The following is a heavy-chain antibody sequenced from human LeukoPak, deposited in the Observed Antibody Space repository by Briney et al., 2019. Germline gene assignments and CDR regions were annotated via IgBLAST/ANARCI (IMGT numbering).Heavy chain of an antibody. J-gene: IGHJ4*02. CDR1: GFTFSSYA. CDR2: VSGSGGST. D-gene: IGHD6-6*01. V-gene: IGHV3-23*01. Sequence: GGSLRLSCAASGFTFSSYAMSWVRQAPGKGLEWVSAVSGSGGSTYYADSVKGRFTISRDNSKNTLYLQMNSLRAEDTAVYCCAKAVYKGAVPNYFDYWGQGTLVTVSS. CDR3: AKAVYKGAVPNYFDY.